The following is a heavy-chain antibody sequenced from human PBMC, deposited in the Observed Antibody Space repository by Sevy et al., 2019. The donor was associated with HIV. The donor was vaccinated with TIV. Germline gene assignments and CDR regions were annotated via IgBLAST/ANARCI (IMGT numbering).Heavy chain of an antibody. CDR2: ISGSGDNT. Sequence: GGSLRLSCVASGFTFSSYVMSWVRQAPGKGLEYVAGISGSGDNTYYADSVKGRLTISRDNSKNTLFLQMNSLRAEDTGVYYCAKERSTGGCWGQGTLVTVSS. V-gene: IGHV3-23*01. CDR3: AKERSTGGC. J-gene: IGHJ4*02. D-gene: IGHD6-25*01. CDR1: GFTFSSYV.